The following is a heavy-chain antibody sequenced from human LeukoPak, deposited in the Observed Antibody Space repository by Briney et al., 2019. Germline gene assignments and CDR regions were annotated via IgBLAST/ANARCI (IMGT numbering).Heavy chain of an antibody. Sequence: PSETLSLTCAVSGGSISSGGYSWSWIRQPPGKGLEWIGYIYHSGSTYYNPSLKSRVTISVDRSKNQFSLKLSSVTAADTAVYYCARAFDFWSGNWFDPWGQGTLVTVSS. J-gene: IGHJ5*02. V-gene: IGHV4-30-2*01. CDR2: IYHSGST. D-gene: IGHD3-3*01. CDR3: ARAFDFWSGNWFDP. CDR1: GGSISSGGYS.